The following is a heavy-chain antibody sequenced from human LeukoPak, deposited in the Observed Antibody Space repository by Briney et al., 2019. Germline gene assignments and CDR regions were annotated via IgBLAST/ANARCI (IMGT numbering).Heavy chain of an antibody. Sequence: SETLSLTCAVYGGSFSGYYWSWIRQPPGKGLEWIGEINHSGSTNYNPSLKSRVTISVDTSKNQFSLKLSSVTAADTAVYYCARGGRYCSGGSCYLLRGLDAFDIWGQGTMVTVSS. V-gene: IGHV4-34*01. CDR2: INHSGST. D-gene: IGHD2-15*01. CDR3: ARGGRYCSGGSCYLLRGLDAFDI. CDR1: GGSFSGYY. J-gene: IGHJ3*02.